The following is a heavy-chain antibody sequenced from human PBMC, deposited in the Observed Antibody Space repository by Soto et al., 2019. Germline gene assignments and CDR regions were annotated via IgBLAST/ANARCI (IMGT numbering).Heavy chain of an antibody. CDR3: AKGYSYGRGNWFDP. D-gene: IGHD5-18*01. V-gene: IGHV3-30*18. J-gene: IGHJ5*02. CDR1: GFTFSSYG. Sequence: GGSLRLSCAASGFTFSSYGMHWVRQAPGKGLEWVAVISYDGSNKYYADSVKGRFTISRDNSKNTLYLQMNSLRAEDTAVYYCAKGYSYGRGNWFDPWGQGTLVTVSS. CDR2: ISYDGSNK.